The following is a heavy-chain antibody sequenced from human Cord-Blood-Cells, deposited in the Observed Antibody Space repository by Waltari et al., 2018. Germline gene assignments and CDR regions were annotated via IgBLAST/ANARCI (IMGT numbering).Heavy chain of an antibody. D-gene: IGHD6-25*01. Sequence: EVQLVESGGGLVQPGRSLRLSCTASGFTFGDFAMSWVRQAPGKGLEWVGFIRSKAYGGTTEYAASVKGRFTISRDDSKSIAYLQMNSLKTEDTAVYYCTLSENDAFDIWGQGTMVTVSS. CDR3: TLSENDAFDI. V-gene: IGHV3-49*04. CDR2: IRSKAYGGTT. CDR1: GFTFGDFA. J-gene: IGHJ3*02.